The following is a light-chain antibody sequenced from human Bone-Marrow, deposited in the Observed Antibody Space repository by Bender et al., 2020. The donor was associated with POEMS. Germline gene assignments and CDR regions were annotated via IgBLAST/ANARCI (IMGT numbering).Light chain of an antibody. V-gene: IGLV1-44*01. CDR3: AAWDDSLTALV. J-gene: IGLJ2*01. CDR2: KDN. CDR1: SFNIGNNP. Sequence: QSVLTQTPSASATPGQKVTISCSGSSFNIGNNPVMWYLHVPGRAPVIIIYKDNQRVAGVSARFSASKIGTSASLAISGLRSQDEADYYCAAWDDSLTALVFGGGTKLTVL.